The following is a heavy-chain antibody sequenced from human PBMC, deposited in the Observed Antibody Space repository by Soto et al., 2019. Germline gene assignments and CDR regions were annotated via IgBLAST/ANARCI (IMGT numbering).Heavy chain of an antibody. J-gene: IGHJ4*02. CDR2: MNPNSGNT. CDR3: AGGQYAYFDY. D-gene: IGHD2-2*01. Sequence: QVQLVQSGAEVKKPGASVKVSCKASGYTFTSYDINWVRQATGQGLEWMGWMNPNSGNTGYAQKFQGRVTMTRNTSGTTAYMERSSLRADDTAVYYSAGGQYAYFDYWGQGTLVSVSS. V-gene: IGHV1-8*01. CDR1: GYTFTSYD.